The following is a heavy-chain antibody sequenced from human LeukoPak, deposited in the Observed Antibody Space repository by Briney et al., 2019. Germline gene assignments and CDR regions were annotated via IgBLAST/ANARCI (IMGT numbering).Heavy chain of an antibody. V-gene: IGHV3-23*01. CDR3: ARGIGLAVAGLHY. CDR1: GFTFSSCA. D-gene: IGHD6-19*01. CDR2: ISGSGDNT. Sequence: GGSLRLSCGASGFTFSSCAMTWVRQAPGKGLEWVSAISGSGDNTYYADSVKGRFTISRDNSKTTLNLQMNSLRAEDTAVYYCARGIGLAVAGLHYWGQGTLVTVSS. J-gene: IGHJ4*02.